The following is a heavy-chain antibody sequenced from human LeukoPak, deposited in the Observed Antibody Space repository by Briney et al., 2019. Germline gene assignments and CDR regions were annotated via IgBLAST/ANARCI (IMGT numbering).Heavy chain of an antibody. CDR1: GGSISSGGYF. CDR2: IYTSGST. CDR3: ARDNGIAASGLAFDI. D-gene: IGHD6-13*01. V-gene: IGHV4-61*02. J-gene: IGHJ3*02. Sequence: SETLSLTCSVSGGSISSGGYFWSWIRQPAGKGLEWIGRIYTSGSTNYNPSLKSRVTMSVDTSKNQFSLKLSSVTAADTAVYYCARDNGIAASGLAFDIWGQGTMVTVSS.